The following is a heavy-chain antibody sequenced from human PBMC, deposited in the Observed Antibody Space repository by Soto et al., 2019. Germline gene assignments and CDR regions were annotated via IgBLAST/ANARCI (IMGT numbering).Heavy chain of an antibody. V-gene: IGHV5-51*01. D-gene: IGHD4-4*01. J-gene: IGHJ3*02. CDR3: AGGMAMVTTNGFDI. CDR1: GFSFTTYW. CDR2: IYPGDSKT. Sequence: GESLKISCKGSGFSFTTYWIAWVRQMPGKGLEWMGIIYPGDSKTTYSPSFQGQVTISADKSISTAYLQWSSLKASDTAMYYCAGGMAMVTTNGFDIWGQGTMVTVSS.